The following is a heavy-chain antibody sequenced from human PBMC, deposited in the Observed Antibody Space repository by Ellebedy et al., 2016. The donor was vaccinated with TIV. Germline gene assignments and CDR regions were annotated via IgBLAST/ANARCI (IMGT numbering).Heavy chain of an antibody. V-gene: IGHV3-7*01. CDR2: INQDGSEK. CDR3: SRVLDD. CDR1: GFTFSNSW. Sequence: GGSLRLSXSASGFTFSNSWMDWVRQAPGKGLEWVANINQDGSEKYYVDSVKGRFTISRDNAKNSLFLQMSNLRAEDTAVYYCSRVLDDWGQGTLVTVSS. J-gene: IGHJ4*02.